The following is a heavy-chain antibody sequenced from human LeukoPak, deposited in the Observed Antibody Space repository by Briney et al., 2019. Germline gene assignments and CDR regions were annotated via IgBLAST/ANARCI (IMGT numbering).Heavy chain of an antibody. D-gene: IGHD6-13*01. Sequence: SETLSLTCAVYGGSFSGYYWSWIRQPPGKGLEWIGEINHSGSTNYNPSLKSRVTISVDTSKNQFSLKLSSVTAADTAVYYCARALPFAPGQQLVAPHFDYGGQEPW. V-gene: IGHV4-34*01. CDR2: INHSGST. CDR1: GGSFSGYY. J-gene: IGHJ4*01. CDR3: ARALPFAPGQQLVAPHFDY.